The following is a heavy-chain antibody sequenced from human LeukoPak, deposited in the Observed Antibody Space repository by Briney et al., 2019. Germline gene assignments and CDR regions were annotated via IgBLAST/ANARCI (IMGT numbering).Heavy chain of an antibody. CDR2: IYYSGST. D-gene: IGHD6-19*01. J-gene: IGHJ5*02. V-gene: IGHV4-59*12. CDR3: ARVAAVAGTLGWFDP. CDR1: GGSISSYY. Sequence: SETLSLTCTVSGGSISSYYWSWIRQPPGKGLEWIGYIYYSGSTNYNPSLKSRVTISVDTSKNQFSLKLSSVTAADTAVYYCARVAAVAGTLGWFDPWGQGTLVTVSS.